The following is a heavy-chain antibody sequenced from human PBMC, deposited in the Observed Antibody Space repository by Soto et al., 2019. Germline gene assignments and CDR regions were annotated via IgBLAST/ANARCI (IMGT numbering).Heavy chain of an antibody. CDR3: ARSPETLYALDV. J-gene: IGHJ6*02. CDR1: GHTFTNYY. Sequence: QVQLVQSGAEVKKPGASVKVSCKSSGHTFTNYYMHWVRQAPGQGLEWMGIINLSAGGTSHAQRFQGRVTMTRDTSTSTVYMELSSLSSEDTAVYYCARSPETLYALDVWGQGTTVTVSS. CDR2: INLSAGGT. V-gene: IGHV1-46*01.